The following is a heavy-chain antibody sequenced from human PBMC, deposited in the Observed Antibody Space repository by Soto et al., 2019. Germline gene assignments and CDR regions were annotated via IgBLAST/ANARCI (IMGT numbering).Heavy chain of an antibody. CDR2: IYHAGSV. Sequence: PSETLSLTCAVSGYSIGSGYYWAFIRQSPGKGLEWIGSIYHAGSVYYNPSLNGRVALSMDTSKNHFSLKLTSVTAADTAVYYCARPFDYYGMDFWGQGTTVTVSS. CDR3: ARPFDYYGMDF. J-gene: IGHJ6*02. CDR1: GYSIGSGYY. V-gene: IGHV4-38-2*01.